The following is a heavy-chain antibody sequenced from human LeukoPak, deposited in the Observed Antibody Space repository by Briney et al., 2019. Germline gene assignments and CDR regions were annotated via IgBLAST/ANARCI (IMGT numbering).Heavy chain of an antibody. D-gene: IGHD4-17*01. CDR2: ISSSGSYI. CDR1: GFTFSSYS. Sequence: GGSLRLSCAASGFTFSSYSMNWVRQAPGKGLEWVSSISSSGSYIYYADSVKGRFTISRDNAKNSLYLQMNSLRAEDTAVYYCARDQVHPRYGDYAVLYDYWGQGTLVTVS. J-gene: IGHJ4*02. CDR3: ARDQVHPRYGDYAVLYDY. V-gene: IGHV3-21*01.